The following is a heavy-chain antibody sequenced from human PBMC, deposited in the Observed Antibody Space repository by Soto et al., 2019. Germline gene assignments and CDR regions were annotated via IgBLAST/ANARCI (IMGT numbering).Heavy chain of an antibody. V-gene: IGHV3-33*01. CDR3: ARGESTQWLVH. CDR1: GFSFRAYG. J-gene: IGHJ4*02. CDR2: IWYDGSNK. D-gene: IGHD6-19*01. Sequence: QVQLVESGGGVVQPGTSLRLSCAASGFSFRAYGMHWVRQAPGKGLEWVAVIWYDGSNKYYADSVEGRFTISRDDSKSSLYLQMNSLRAEDTAVYYCARGESTQWLVHWGQGTLVTVSS.